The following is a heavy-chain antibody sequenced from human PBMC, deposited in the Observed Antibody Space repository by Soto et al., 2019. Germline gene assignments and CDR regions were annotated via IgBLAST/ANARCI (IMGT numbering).Heavy chain of an antibody. Sequence: PSETLSLTCTVSGGSISSSSYYWGWIRQPPGKGLEWIGSIYYSGRTYYNPSLKSRVTISVDTSKKQVSLKLSSVTAADTAVYYCERHSGLGWGFDPWGQGILVTVSS. V-gene: IGHV4-39*01. CDR1: GGSISSSSYY. J-gene: IGHJ5*02. CDR3: ERHSGLGWGFDP. D-gene: IGHD6-19*01. CDR2: IYYSGRT.